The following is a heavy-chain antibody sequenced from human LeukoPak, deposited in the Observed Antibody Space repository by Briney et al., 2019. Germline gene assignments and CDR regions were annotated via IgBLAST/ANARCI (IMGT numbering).Heavy chain of an antibody. V-gene: IGHV3-30*02. J-gene: IGHJ4*02. CDR3: AKDQILRYFDWLLDY. D-gene: IGHD3-9*01. Sequence: GGSLRLSCAASGFTFSSYGMHWVRQAPGKGLEWVAVIWYDGSNKYYADSVKGRFTISRDNSKNTLYLQMNSLRAEDTAVYYCAKDQILRYFDWLLDYWGQGTLVTVSS. CDR1: GFTFSSYG. CDR2: IWYDGSNK.